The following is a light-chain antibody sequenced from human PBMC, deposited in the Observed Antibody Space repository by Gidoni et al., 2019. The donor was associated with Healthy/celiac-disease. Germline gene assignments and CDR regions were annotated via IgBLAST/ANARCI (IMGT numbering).Light chain of an antibody. Sequence: SYELTHPPSVSVSPGQTASITCSGDKLGDKYACWYQQKPGQSPVLVLYQDSKRPSGIPERFSGSNSGNTATLTISGTQAMDEADYYCQAWDSSTAVFGGGTKLTVL. V-gene: IGLV3-1*01. CDR3: QAWDSSTAV. CDR2: QDS. CDR1: KLGDKY. J-gene: IGLJ2*01.